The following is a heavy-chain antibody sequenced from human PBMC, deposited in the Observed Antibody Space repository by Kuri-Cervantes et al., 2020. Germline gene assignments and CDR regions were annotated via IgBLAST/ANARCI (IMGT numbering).Heavy chain of an antibody. D-gene: IGHD3-22*01. V-gene: IGHV4-39*07. CDR1: GGSISSSSYY. Sequence: SETLSLTCTVSGGSISSSSYYWGWIRQPPGKGLEWIGSIYYSGSTYYNPSLKSRVTISVDTSKNQFSLKLSSVTAADTAVYYCASRSMIVGRGYFQHWGQGTLVTVSS. J-gene: IGHJ1*01. CDR2: IYYSGST. CDR3: ASRSMIVGRGYFQH.